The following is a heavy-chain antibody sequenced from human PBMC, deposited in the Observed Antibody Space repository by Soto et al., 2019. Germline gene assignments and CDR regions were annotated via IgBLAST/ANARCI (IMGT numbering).Heavy chain of an antibody. CDR1: GGSIISGAYY. Sequence: SETLSLTCAVSGGSIISGAYYWSWVRQPPGKGLEWIGYIHHNGNSYNNPSLKSRVNISLDTSKNQFSLNLTPVTAADTAVYYCARVSATGTRWFDPWGPGTQVTVSS. CDR2: IHHNGNS. CDR3: ARVSATGTRWFDP. D-gene: IGHD6-13*01. J-gene: IGHJ5*02. V-gene: IGHV4-31*11.